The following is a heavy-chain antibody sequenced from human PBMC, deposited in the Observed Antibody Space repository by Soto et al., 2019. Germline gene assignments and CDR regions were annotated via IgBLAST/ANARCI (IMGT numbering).Heavy chain of an antibody. CDR2: INSNGDST. V-gene: IGHV3-23*01. Sequence: GGSLRLSCVASGFTFSRYVMSWVRQAPGKGLEWVSTINSNGDSTYYADSVKGRFTISRDNSRNSLYLQVNSLRAEDTAVYYCAKGQNTWLPAVGMDVWGQGTTVTVSS. CDR1: GFTFSRYV. D-gene: IGHD2-2*01. CDR3: AKGQNTWLPAVGMDV. J-gene: IGHJ6*02.